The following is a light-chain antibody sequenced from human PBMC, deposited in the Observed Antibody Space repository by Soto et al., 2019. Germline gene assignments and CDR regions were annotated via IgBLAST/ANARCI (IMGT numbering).Light chain of an antibody. Sequence: QAVVTQPPSASGTPGQRVTISCSGSSSNIGSNTVNWYQQLPGTAPKLLIYSNNQRPSGVPDRFSGSKSGTSASLAISGLQSEDEADYYCAAWDDSLTGVLFGGGTKLTVL. CDR3: AAWDDSLTGVL. CDR1: SSNIGSNT. V-gene: IGLV1-44*01. CDR2: SNN. J-gene: IGLJ2*01.